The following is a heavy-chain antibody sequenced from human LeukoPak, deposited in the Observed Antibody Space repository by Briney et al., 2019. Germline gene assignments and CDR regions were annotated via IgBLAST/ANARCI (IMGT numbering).Heavy chain of an antibody. J-gene: IGHJ4*02. CDR1: GFTFDDYA. CDR3: AKGDYYFDY. V-gene: IGHV3-9*01. Sequence: GGSLRLSCAASGFTFDDYAMHWVRQAPGKGLEWVSGISWNSGSVGYADSVKGRFTISRDNAKNSLYLQMNSLRAEDTALYYCAKGDYYFDYWGQGTLVTVSS. CDR2: ISWNSGSV.